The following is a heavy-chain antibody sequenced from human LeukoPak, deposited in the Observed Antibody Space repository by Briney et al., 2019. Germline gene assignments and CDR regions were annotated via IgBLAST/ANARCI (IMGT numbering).Heavy chain of an antibody. V-gene: IGHV3-30*01. CDR1: GLTFSSYA. CDR3: ARDRGDGYNFHYYYYMDV. Sequence: PGGSLRLSCAASGLTFSSYAMHWVRQAPGKGLEWVAVISYDGSNKYYADSVKGRFTISRDNSKNTLYLQMNSLRAEDTAVYYCARDRGDGYNFHYYYYMDVWGKGTTVTVSS. J-gene: IGHJ6*03. D-gene: IGHD5-24*01. CDR2: ISYDGSNK.